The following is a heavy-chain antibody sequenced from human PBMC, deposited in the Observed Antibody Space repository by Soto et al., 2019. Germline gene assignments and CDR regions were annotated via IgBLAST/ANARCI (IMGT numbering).Heavy chain of an antibody. CDR1: GYTFTSYD. V-gene: IGHV1-8*01. Sequence: ASVKVSCKASGYTFTSYDINWVRQATGQGLEWMGWMNPNSGNTGYAQKFQGRVTMTRNTSISTAYMELSSLRSEDTAVYYCARGTSYDFWSVNYYYYMDVWGKGTTVTVS. CDR3: ARGTSYDFWSVNYYYYMDV. J-gene: IGHJ6*03. CDR2: MNPNSGNT. D-gene: IGHD3-3*01.